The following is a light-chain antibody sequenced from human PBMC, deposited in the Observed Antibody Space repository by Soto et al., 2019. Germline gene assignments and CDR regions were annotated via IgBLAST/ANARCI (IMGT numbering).Light chain of an antibody. J-gene: IGLJ3*02. CDR2: EVN. Sequence: QSALTQPPSASGSPGQSVTISCTGTSSDIGGYDYVSWYQQHPGKAPKLIIYEVNNRPSGVPDRFSGSKSGNTASLIVSGLQAEDEADYYCSSYAGSNNLVFAGGTKVTVL. CDR1: SSDIGGYDY. V-gene: IGLV2-8*01. CDR3: SSYAGSNNLV.